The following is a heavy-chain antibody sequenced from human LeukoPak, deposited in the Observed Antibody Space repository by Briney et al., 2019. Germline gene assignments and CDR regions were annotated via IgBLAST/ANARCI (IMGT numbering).Heavy chain of an antibody. J-gene: IGHJ4*02. CDR1: GVTLSNKG. CDR3: AKDFSGGLDY. D-gene: IGHD3-16*01. CDR2: RHNDVRKR. V-gene: IGHV3-30*02. Sequence: TLRPSCAPSGVTLSNKGIHWARQAPGQRQEWGAFRHNDVRKRCYAESVKSRFTISRDNSKNTVYLKLHSVTADDTAIDYCAKDFSGGLDYWGQGYLVTVSS.